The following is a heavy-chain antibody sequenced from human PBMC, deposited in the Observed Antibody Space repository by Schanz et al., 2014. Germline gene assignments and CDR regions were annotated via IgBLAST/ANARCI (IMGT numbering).Heavy chain of an antibody. CDR1: GFTFSSYG. D-gene: IGHD3-22*01. V-gene: IGHV3-23*04. Sequence: VQLVESGGGVVQFGRSLRLSCVASGFTFSSYGMHWVRQAPGRGLEWVSGISGSGGTTHYADSVEGRFTISRVNSKNTLYLRMKGLRAEDTAVYYCAKGRRGYFDSSGSYWGTFDFWGQGTLVSVSS. J-gene: IGHJ4*02. CDR3: AKGRRGYFDSSGSYWGTFDF. CDR2: ISGSGGTT.